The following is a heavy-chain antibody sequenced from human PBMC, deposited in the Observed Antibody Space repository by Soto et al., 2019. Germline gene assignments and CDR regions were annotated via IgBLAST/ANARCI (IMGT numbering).Heavy chain of an antibody. D-gene: IGHD2-15*01. CDR2: IYYSGST. Sequence: SETLSLTCTVSGGSISSGGYYWSWIRQHPGKGLEWIGYIYYSGSTYYNPSLKSRVTISVDTSKNQFSLKLSSVTAADTAVYYCAAVVVVAATSSIDYWGQGTLVTVSS. J-gene: IGHJ4*02. CDR1: GGSISSGGYY. V-gene: IGHV4-31*03. CDR3: AAVVVVAATSSIDY.